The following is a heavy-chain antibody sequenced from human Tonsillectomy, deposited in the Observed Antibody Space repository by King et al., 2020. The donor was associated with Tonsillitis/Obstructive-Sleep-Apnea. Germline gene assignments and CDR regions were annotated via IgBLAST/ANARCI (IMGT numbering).Heavy chain of an antibody. J-gene: IGHJ3*02. CDR1: GGSISSFY. CDR3: ARRNYYDSSGYYLVAFDI. D-gene: IGHD3-22*01. V-gene: IGHV4-59*01. CDR2: SYYRGST. Sequence: VQLQESGPGLVKPSETLSLTCTVSGGSISSFYWSWIRQPPGKGLEWIGYSYYRGSTNYNPSLKSRVTISVDTSKNQFSLKLSSVTAADTAVYYCARRNYYDSSGYYLVAFDIWGQGTMVTVSS.